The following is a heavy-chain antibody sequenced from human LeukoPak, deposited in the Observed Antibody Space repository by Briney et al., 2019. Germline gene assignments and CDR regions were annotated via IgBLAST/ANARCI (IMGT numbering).Heavy chain of an antibody. V-gene: IGHV3-21*01. Sequence: GGSLRLSCAASRFTFSSYSMNWVRQAPGKGLEWVSSISSSSSYIYYADSVKGRFTISRDNAKNSLYLQMNSLRAEDTAVYYCAKDRCSNGIGCYYYYMDVWGKGTTATISS. CDR1: RFTFSSYS. J-gene: IGHJ6*03. CDR3: AKDRCSNGIGCYYYYMDV. D-gene: IGHD2-8*01. CDR2: ISSSSSYI.